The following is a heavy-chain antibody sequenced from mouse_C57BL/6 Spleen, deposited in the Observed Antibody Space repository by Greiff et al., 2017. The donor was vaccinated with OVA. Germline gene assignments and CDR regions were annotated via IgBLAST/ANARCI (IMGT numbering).Heavy chain of an antibody. D-gene: IGHD2-4*01. CDR2: FYPGSGSI. V-gene: IGHV1-62-2*01. CDR3: ARHEEGYDYLHYYAMDY. CDR1: GYTFTEYT. Sequence: QVQLKESGAELVKPGASVKLSCKASGYTFTEYTIHWVKQRSGQGLEWIGWFYPGSGSIKYNEKFKDKATLTADKSSSTVYMELSRLASEDSAVYFCARHEEGYDYLHYYAMDYWGQGTSVTVSS. J-gene: IGHJ4*01.